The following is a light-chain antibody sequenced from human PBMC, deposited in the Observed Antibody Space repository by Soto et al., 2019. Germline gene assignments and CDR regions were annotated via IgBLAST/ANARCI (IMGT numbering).Light chain of an antibody. CDR2: KAS. CDR1: QSISVW. Sequence: DIQMTQSPSTLSASVGDRVTITCRASQSISVWLAWYQQKAGKAPNLLIYKASRLESGVPSRFSGSGSETEFTLTISGLQPDDCATYYCHTYNSYSLHTFGQGTKLEIK. J-gene: IGKJ2*01. CDR3: HTYNSYSLHT. V-gene: IGKV1-5*03.